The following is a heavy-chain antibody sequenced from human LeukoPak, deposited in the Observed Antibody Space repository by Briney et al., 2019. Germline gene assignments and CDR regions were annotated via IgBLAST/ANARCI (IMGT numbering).Heavy chain of an antibody. J-gene: IGHJ6*04. CDR2: IYYSGST. V-gene: IGHV4-59*01. CDR3: ARDAGTTGTAPFYYYGMDV. D-gene: IGHD1-1*01. CDR1: GGSISSYY. Sequence: PSETLSLTCTVSGGSISSYYWSWIRQPPGKGLEWIGYIYYSGSTNYNPSLKSRVTISVDTSKNQFSLKLSSATAAGTAVYYCARDAGTTGTAPFYYYGMDVWGKGTTVTVSS.